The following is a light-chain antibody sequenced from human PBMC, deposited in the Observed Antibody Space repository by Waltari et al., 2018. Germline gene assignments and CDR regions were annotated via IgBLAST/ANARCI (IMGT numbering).Light chain of an antibody. V-gene: IGKV3-20*01. CDR1: QSVSRA. Sequence: IVLTQSPGSTSSSPGERVTLSCRASQSVSRALVWYQQKPGQAPRLLIFGASNRATGIPDRFSGSGSETDFSLTISRLEPEDFAVYYCQHYVRLPATFGRGTKVEIK. CDR2: GAS. J-gene: IGKJ1*01. CDR3: QHYVRLPAT.